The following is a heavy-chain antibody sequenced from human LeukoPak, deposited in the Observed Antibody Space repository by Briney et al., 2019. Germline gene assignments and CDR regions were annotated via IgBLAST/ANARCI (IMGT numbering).Heavy chain of an antibody. D-gene: IGHD6-13*01. Sequence: SETLSLTCAVSGGSFSGYYWSWIRQPPGKGLEWIGEINHSGSTNYNPSLKSRVTISVDTSKNQFSLKLSSVTAADTAVYYCARPTPGIAAAGGWFDPWGQGTLVTVSS. J-gene: IGHJ5*02. CDR1: GGSFSGYY. CDR3: ARPTPGIAAAGGWFDP. V-gene: IGHV4-34*01. CDR2: INHSGST.